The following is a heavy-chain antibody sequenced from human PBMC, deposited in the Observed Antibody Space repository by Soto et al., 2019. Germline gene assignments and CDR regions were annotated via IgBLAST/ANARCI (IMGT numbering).Heavy chain of an antibody. Sequence: GSLRLSCAASGFTFSTYWMHWVRQAPGKGLVWVSRIKTDGSVTTYADSVKGRFTISRDNAKNTLYLQMNTLRAEDTAVYYCARDLGGSHDYWGRGTLVTVS. CDR1: GFTFSTYW. V-gene: IGHV3-74*01. J-gene: IGHJ4*02. D-gene: IGHD3-16*01. CDR2: IKTDGSVT. CDR3: ARDLGGSHDY.